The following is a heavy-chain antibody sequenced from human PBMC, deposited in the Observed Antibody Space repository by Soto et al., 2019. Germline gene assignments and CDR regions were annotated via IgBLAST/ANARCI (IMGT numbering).Heavy chain of an antibody. Sequence: SLRLSCAASGFTFSSYWMSWVRQAPGKGLEWVANIKQDGSEKYYVDSVKGRFTISRDNAKNSLYLQMNSLRAEDTAVYYCARDDGDPDYYYHGMDVWGQGTTVTVSS. J-gene: IGHJ6*02. V-gene: IGHV3-7*05. D-gene: IGHD4-17*01. CDR3: ARDDGDPDYYYHGMDV. CDR1: GFTFSSYW. CDR2: IKQDGSEK.